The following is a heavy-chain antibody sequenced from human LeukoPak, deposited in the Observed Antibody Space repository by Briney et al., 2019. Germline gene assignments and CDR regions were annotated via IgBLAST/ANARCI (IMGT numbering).Heavy chain of an antibody. J-gene: IGHJ4*02. V-gene: IGHV3-23*01. Sequence: GGSLRLSCAASGFTFSSYAMSWVRQAPGKGLEWVSAISGSGGSTYYADSVKGRFTISRDNSKNTLYLQMNSLRAEDTAVYYCPKGPGWSSGSYFDYWGQGTLVTVSS. CDR1: GFTFSSYA. CDR2: ISGSGGST. CDR3: PKGPGWSSGSYFDY. D-gene: IGHD2-15*01.